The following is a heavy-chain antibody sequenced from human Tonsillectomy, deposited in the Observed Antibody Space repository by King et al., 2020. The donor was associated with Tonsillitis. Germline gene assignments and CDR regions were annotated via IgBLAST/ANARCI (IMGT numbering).Heavy chain of an antibody. CDR1: GDSISSYS. Sequence: VQLQESGPGLVKPSETLSLTCSVSGDSISSYSWSWIRQPPGKGLEWIGYIYNSGSTNYNPSLKSRVTISVETSKNKFSLKLNSVTVADTAVYYCASLYGDYVWGHYYFDYWGQGTLVTVSS. D-gene: IGHD4-17*01. V-gene: IGHV4-59*01. J-gene: IGHJ4*02. CDR2: IYNSGST. CDR3: ASLYGDYVWGHYYFDY.